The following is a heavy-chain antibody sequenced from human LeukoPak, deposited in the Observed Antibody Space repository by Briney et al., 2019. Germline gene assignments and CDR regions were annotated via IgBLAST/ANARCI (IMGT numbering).Heavy chain of an antibody. CDR1: GGSISSSSYY. V-gene: IGHV4-39*07. J-gene: IGHJ6*03. CDR3: ARVQAARNYYYYYYMDV. D-gene: IGHD6-6*01. Sequence: SETLSLTCTVSGGSISSSSYYWGWIRQPPGKGLEWIGSIYYSGSTYYNPSLKSRVTISVDTSKNQFSLKLSSVTAADTAVYYCARVQAARNYYYYYYMDVWGKGTTVTVSS. CDR2: IYYSGST.